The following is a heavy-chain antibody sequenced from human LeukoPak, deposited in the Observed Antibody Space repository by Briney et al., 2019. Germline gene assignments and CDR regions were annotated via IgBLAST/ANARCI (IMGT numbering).Heavy chain of an antibody. V-gene: IGHV4-59*01. Sequence: PSETLSLTCTVSGGPISSYYWSWIRQPPGKGLEWIGYIYYSGSTNYNPSLKSRVTISVDTSKNQFSLKLSSVAAADTAVYYCAREYSSSYFDYWGQGTLVTVSS. D-gene: IGHD6-6*01. CDR3: AREYSSSYFDY. CDR1: GGPISSYY. CDR2: IYYSGST. J-gene: IGHJ4*02.